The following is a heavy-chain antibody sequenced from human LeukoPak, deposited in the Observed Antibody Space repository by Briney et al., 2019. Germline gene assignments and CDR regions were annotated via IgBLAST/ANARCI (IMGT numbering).Heavy chain of an antibody. J-gene: IGHJ6*03. CDR2: IYHGGST. CDR3: ARGVYYYYYMDV. V-gene: IGHV4-30-2*01. Sequence: KASETLSLTCAVSGGSISSGAYSWSWIRQPPGKGLEWIGYIYHGGSTYYNPSLKSRVTISVDRSKNQFSLKLSSVTAADTAVYYCARGVYYYYYMDVWGKGTTVTVSS. CDR1: GGSISSGAYS.